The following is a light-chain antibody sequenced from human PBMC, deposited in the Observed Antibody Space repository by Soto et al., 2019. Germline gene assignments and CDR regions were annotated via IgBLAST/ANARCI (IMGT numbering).Light chain of an antibody. CDR1: RSVSSNY. CDR2: GAS. J-gene: IGKJ1*01. CDR3: QQYGSSGRT. V-gene: IGKV3-20*01. Sequence: EIVLTQSPGTLSLSPGERATLSCRTSRSVSSNYLAWYQQKPGQAPRLLIYGASSRATGIPDRFSGSGSGTDFTLTISRLEPEDFAVYYCQQYGSSGRTFGQGTKVEIK.